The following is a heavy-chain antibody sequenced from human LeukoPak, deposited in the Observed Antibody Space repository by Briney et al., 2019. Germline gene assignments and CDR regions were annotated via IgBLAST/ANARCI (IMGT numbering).Heavy chain of an antibody. CDR3: ARIRCGRGQDRCYNH. J-gene: IGHJ5*02. CDR1: GVSVNDYY. V-gene: IGHV4-34*01. CDR2: VSPGGYT. D-gene: IGHD2-21*01. Sequence: SETLSLTCAVSGVSVNDYYWSWIRQSPEKGLEWIGEVSPGGYTSYNPSLRSRVIISEDTSENQLSLNVRSVTAADTGLYYCARIRCGRGQDRCYNHWAQGSLVTVSS.